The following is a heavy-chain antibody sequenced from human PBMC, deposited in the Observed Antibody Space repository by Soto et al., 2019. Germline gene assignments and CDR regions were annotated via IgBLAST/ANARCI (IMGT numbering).Heavy chain of an antibody. CDR2: INHSGST. J-gene: IGHJ4*02. Sequence: SETLSLTCAVYGGSFSGYYWSWIRQPPGKGLEWIGEINHSGSTNYNPSLKSRVTISVDTSKNQFSLKLSSMTAADTAVYYCALRSMAVVPEYWGQGTLVTVSS. CDR3: ALRSMAVVPEY. D-gene: IGHD3-22*01. CDR1: GGSFSGYY. V-gene: IGHV4-34*01.